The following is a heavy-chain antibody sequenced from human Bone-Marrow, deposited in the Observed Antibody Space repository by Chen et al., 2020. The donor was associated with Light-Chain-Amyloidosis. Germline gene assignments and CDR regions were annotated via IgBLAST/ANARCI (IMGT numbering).Heavy chain of an antibody. CDR2: IYPDDSDA. J-gene: IGHJ4*02. V-gene: IGHV5-51*01. CDR1: GYTFPNYW. CDR3: ARRRDGYNFDY. Sequence: EVQLEQSGPEVKKPGESLKISCKGSGYTFPNYWIGWVRQIPGKGLEWMGVIYPDDSDARYSPSFEGQVTISADKSITXXXXQWRSLKASDTAMYYCARRRDGYNFDYWGQGTLVTVSS. D-gene: IGHD5-12*01.